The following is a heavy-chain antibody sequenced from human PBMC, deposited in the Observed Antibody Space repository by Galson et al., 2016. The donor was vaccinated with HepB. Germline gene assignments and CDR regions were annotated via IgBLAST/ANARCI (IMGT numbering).Heavy chain of an antibody. V-gene: IGHV1-3*01. J-gene: IGHJ4*02. CDR2: INAGNGDT. Sequence: SVKVSCKAFGYSFTRYAMHWVRQAPGQRLEWMGWINAGNGDTKYSQKVQGRVTITIDTSANTAHMELRSLRSEDTAVYYCARDQGMHIVVLTANYFDNWGQGTLVTVSS. CDR1: GYSFTRYA. CDR3: ARDQGMHIVVLTANYFDN. D-gene: IGHD2-21*02.